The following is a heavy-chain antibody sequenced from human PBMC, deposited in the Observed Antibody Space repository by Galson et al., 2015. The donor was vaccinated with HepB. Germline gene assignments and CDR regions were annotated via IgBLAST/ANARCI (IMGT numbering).Heavy chain of an antibody. V-gene: IGHV3-73*01. CDR2: VRSRPNNYAT. D-gene: IGHD3-22*01. J-gene: IGHJ4*02. CDR1: GFTFSDST. Sequence: SLGLSCAASGFTFSDSTMHWVRQAPGKGLEWVGHVRSRPNNYATAYAASLRGRFTISRDDSRDTAYLQMNSLKTEDTAVYYCTRRRYDGSGYLFDYWGQGTLVTVSS. CDR3: TRRRYDGSGYLFDY.